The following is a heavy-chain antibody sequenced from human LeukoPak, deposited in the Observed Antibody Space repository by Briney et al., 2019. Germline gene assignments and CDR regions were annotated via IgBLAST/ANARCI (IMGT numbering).Heavy chain of an antibody. Sequence: SETLSLTCAVYGGSFSDYSWSWMRQRPGKGLEWIGEIDHSGSTSYNPSLKSRLTISVDTSKKQFSLKLNSVTAADTAVYYCATRLPTDYWGQGTLVTFSS. J-gene: IGHJ4*02. CDR2: IDHSGST. V-gene: IGHV4-34*01. CDR1: GGSFSDYS. CDR3: ATRLPTDY. D-gene: IGHD5-12*01.